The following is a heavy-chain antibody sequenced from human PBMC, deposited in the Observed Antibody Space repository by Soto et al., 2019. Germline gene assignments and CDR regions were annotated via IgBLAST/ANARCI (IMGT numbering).Heavy chain of an antibody. D-gene: IGHD6-19*01. CDR1: GYTFTSYA. Sequence: ASVKVSCKASGYTFTSYAMHWVRQAPGQRLEWMGWINAGNGNTKYSQKFQGRVTITRDTSASTAYMELSSLRSEDTAVYYCARHLYSGDSSGYYGYWGQGALVTVSS. V-gene: IGHV1-3*01. J-gene: IGHJ4*02. CDR3: ARHLYSGDSSGYYGY. CDR2: INAGNGNT.